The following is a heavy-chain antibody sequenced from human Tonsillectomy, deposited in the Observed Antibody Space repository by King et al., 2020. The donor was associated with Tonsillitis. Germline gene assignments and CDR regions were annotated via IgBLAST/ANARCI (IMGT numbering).Heavy chain of an antibody. V-gene: IGHV3-53*04. J-gene: IGHJ6*02. CDR3: ARVWVTQDCNHVDYYYGMDV. CDR2: IYSGGST. Sequence: VQLVESGGRLVQPGRSLRLSCAASGFTVSSNYMSWVRQAPGKGLEWVSVIYSGGSTYYADSVKGRFTISRHNSKNTLYLQMNSLRAEDTAVYYLARVWVTQDCNHVDYYYGMDVWGQGTTVTVSS. D-gene: IGHD1-14*01. CDR1: GFTVSSNY.